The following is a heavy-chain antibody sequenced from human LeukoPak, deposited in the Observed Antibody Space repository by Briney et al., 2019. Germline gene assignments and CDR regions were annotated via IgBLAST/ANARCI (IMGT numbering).Heavy chain of an antibody. CDR2: IYYSGST. CDR1: GGSISSSSYY. J-gene: IGHJ4*02. Sequence: PSETLSLTCTVSGGSISSSSYYWGWIRQPPGKGLEWTGSIYYSGSTYYNPSLKSRVTISVDTSKNQFSLKLSSVTAADTAVYYCARLSISYYYGSSGYPDYFDYWGQGTLVTVSS. CDR3: ARLSISYYYGSSGYPDYFDY. D-gene: IGHD3-22*01. V-gene: IGHV4-39*01.